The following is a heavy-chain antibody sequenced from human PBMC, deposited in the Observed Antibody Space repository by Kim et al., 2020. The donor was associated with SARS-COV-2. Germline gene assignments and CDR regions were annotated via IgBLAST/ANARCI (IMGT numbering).Heavy chain of an antibody. CDR1: GYTFTSYG. J-gene: IGHJ4*02. CDR3: ARDLSSPVRQGSWVFFNY. D-gene: IGHD3-10*01. CDR2: ISAYNGNT. Sequence: ASVKVSCKASGYTFTSYGISWVRQAPGQGLEWMGWISAYNGNTNYAQKLQGRVTMTTDTSTSTAYMELRSLRSDDTAVYYCARDLSSPVRQGSWVFFNYWGQGTLVTVSS. V-gene: IGHV1-18*01.